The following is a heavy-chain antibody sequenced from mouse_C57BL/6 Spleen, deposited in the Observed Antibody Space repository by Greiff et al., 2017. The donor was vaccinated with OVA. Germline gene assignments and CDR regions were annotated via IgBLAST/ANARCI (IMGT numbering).Heavy chain of an antibody. J-gene: IGHJ4*01. V-gene: IGHV5-4*01. Sequence: DVKLVESGGGLVKPGGSLKLSCAASGFTFSSYAMSWVRQTPEKRLEWVATISDGGSYTYYPDNVKGRFTISGDNAKNNLYLQMSHLKSEDTAMDYCARDPDYDYDGWDYAMDYWGQGTSVTVSS. CDR3: ARDPDYDYDGWDYAMDY. CDR1: GFTFSSYA. CDR2: ISDGGSYT. D-gene: IGHD2-4*01.